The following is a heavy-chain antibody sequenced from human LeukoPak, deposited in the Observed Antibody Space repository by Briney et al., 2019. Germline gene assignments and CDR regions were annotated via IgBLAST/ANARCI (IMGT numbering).Heavy chain of an antibody. CDR3: ARARYSDF. J-gene: IGHJ4*02. CDR1: GFTFSNYW. CDR2: IKEDGSEK. Sequence: QPGGSLRLSCVASGFTFSNYWMTWVRQAPGKGLEWVANIKEDGSEKNYADSVKGRFTISRDNAKNSLYLQVNSLRGEDTAVYYCARARYSDFWGQGTLVTVSS. V-gene: IGHV3-7*01.